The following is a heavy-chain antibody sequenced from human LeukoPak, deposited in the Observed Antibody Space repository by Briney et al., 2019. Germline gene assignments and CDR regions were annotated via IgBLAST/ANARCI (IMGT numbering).Heavy chain of an antibody. J-gene: IGHJ4*02. CDR1: GFTFSRYG. Sequence: GGSLRLSCAASGFTFSRYGMNWVRQAPGKGLEWVAVTWHDGSNKDYGDSVKGRFTISRDNSKNTLYLQMTSLRAEDTAVYYCAKASKDHSSSPSDYWGQGTLVTVSS. D-gene: IGHD6-13*01. CDR2: TWHDGSNK. CDR3: AKASKDHSSSPSDY. V-gene: IGHV3-33*06.